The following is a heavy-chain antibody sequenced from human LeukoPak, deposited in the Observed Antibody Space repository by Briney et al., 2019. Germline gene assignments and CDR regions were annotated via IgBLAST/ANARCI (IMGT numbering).Heavy chain of an antibody. D-gene: IGHD6-13*01. J-gene: IGHJ4*02. CDR1: GGSISTYY. Sequence: SETLSLTCTVSGGSISTYYWSWIRQPPGKGLEWIGYIYYSGSINYNPSLKSRVTISVDTSKNQFSLKLTSVTAADTAVYYCARGYSSSWYYFDYWGQGTLVTVSS. CDR3: ARGYSSSWYYFDY. CDR2: IYYSGSI. V-gene: IGHV4-59*01.